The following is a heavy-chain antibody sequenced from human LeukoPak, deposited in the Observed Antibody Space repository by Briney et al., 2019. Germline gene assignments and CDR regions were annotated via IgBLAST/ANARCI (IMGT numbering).Heavy chain of an antibody. V-gene: IGHV3-7*01. CDR3: ARDNRRYGGKAVSDY. CDR1: GFTLSNFC. Sequence: GGSLRLSCAASGFTLSNFCMSWGRQAPGKGVEWGATIMQDGSQTYYVGSVKGRFTIPRENAKNSLYLQMNSLRREDTAVYYCARDNRRYGGKAVSDYWGQGTLVTVSS. J-gene: IGHJ4*02. CDR2: IMQDGSQT. D-gene: IGHD4-23*01.